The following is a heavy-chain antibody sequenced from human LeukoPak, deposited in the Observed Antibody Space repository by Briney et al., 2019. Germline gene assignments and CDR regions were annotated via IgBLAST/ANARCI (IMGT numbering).Heavy chain of an antibody. Sequence: ASVKVSCTASGGTFSSYAISWVRQAPGQGLEWMGGIIPIFGTANYAQKFQGRVTITADESASTAYMELSSLRSEDTAVYYCAREGGTRPFDYWGQGTLVTVSS. J-gene: IGHJ4*02. CDR2: IIPIFGTA. CDR1: GGTFSSYA. V-gene: IGHV1-69*13. D-gene: IGHD3-16*01. CDR3: AREGGTRPFDY.